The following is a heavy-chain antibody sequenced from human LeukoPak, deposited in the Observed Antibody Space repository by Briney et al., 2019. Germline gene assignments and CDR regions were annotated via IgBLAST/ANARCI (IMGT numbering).Heavy chain of an antibody. CDR1: GGSISSNSYY. D-gene: IGHD3-22*01. V-gene: IGHV4-39*01. J-gene: IGHJ4*02. Sequence: SETLSLTCTVSGGSISSNSYYWGWIRQPPGKGLEWIGKIYYSGNTYFNPSLKSRVTISVDTSKNQLSLKLTSVTAADTAIYYCARYFRSSGTYYFDYWGQGTLVTVSS. CDR3: ARYFRSSGTYYFDY. CDR2: IYYSGNT.